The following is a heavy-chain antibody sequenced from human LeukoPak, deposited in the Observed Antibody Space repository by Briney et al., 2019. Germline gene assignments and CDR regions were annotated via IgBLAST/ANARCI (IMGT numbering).Heavy chain of an antibody. J-gene: IGHJ6*02. V-gene: IGHV3-23*01. CDR2: ISGSGGST. Sequence: GGSLRLSCAASGFTFSSYAMSWVRQAPGKGLEWVSAISGSGGSTYYADSVKGRFTISRDNSKNTLYLQMNSLRAEDTAVYYCATLPRSDPYYYYGMDVWGQGTTVTVSS. CDR1: GFTFSSYA. CDR3: ATLPRSDPYYYYGMDV.